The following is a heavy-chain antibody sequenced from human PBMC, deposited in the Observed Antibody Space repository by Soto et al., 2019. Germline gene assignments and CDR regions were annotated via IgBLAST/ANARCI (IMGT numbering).Heavy chain of an antibody. V-gene: IGHV3-30*18. CDR2: ISYDGSNK. CDR1: GFTFSSYG. D-gene: IGHD6-19*01. Sequence: SLRLSCAASGFTFSSYGMHWVRQAPGKGLEWVAVISYDGSNKYYADSVKGRFTISRDNSKNTLYLQMNSLRAEDTAVYYCAKDKYSNGPSPFDYWGQGTLVTVSS. CDR3: AKDKYSNGPSPFDY. J-gene: IGHJ4*02.